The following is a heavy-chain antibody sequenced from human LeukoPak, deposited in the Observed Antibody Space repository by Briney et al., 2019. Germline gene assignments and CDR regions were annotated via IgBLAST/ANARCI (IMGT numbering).Heavy chain of an antibody. D-gene: IGHD5-24*01. CDR1: GDSVSSSRVA. CDR2: TYHRSEWST. J-gene: IGHJ6*02. Sequence: SQTLSLTCVISGDSVSSSRVAWNWIRQSPSRGLEWLGRTYHRSEWSTDYAVSVKGRITIKSDTSKNQVSLELKSVTPEDTAVYYCARVEGAYYFYGMDVWGQGTTVTVSS. V-gene: IGHV6-1*01. CDR3: ARVEGAYYFYGMDV.